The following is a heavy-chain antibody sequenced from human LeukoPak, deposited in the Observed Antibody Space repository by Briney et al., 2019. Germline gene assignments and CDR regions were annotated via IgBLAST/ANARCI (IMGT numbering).Heavy chain of an antibody. CDR1: GFTFSSYA. V-gene: IGHV3-30*14. CDR2: ISYDGSNK. D-gene: IGHD5-12*01. CDR3: AREQGGYLGGGSN. J-gene: IGHJ4*02. Sequence: GGSLRLSCAASGFTFSSYAMHWVRQAPGKGLEWVAGISYDGSNKYYADSVRGRFTISRDNSKNTLYLQMNSLRAEDTAVYYCAREQGGYLGGGSNWGQGTLVTVSS.